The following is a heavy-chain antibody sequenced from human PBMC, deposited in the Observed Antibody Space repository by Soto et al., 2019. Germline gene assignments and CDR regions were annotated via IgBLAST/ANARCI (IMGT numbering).Heavy chain of an antibody. D-gene: IGHD6-19*01. CDR2: IYGYDDK. CDR3: AHNLVAGTSWFDP. Sequence: QITLKESGPTLVKPTQTLTLTCTFSGFSLSTSGVGVVWIRQPPGKALEWLGIIYGYDDKRYRPSLKSRLTFTKDTAKSQVDLTMTPMDAVDTGTYYCAHNLVAGTSWFDPWGQGTLVTVSS. CDR1: GFSLSTSGVG. V-gene: IGHV2-5*01. J-gene: IGHJ5*02.